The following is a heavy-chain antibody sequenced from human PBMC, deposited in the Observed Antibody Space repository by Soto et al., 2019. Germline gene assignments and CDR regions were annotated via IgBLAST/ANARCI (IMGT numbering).Heavy chain of an antibody. Sequence: ASVKVSCKASGYTFTGYYMHWVRQAPGQGLEWMGWINPNSGGTNYAQKFQGWVTMTRDTSISTAYMELSRLRSDDTAVYYCARVPVRAAAGTLYYYGMDVWGQGTTVTVS. J-gene: IGHJ6*02. V-gene: IGHV1-2*04. CDR3: ARVPVRAAAGTLYYYGMDV. D-gene: IGHD6-13*01. CDR1: GYTFTGYY. CDR2: INPNSGGT.